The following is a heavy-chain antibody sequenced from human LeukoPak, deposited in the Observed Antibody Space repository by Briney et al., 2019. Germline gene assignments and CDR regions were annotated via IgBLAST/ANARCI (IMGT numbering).Heavy chain of an antibody. CDR3: ARLGTYDILTGYLGAFDI. D-gene: IGHD3-9*01. Sequence: GESLKISCKGSGHSFTSYWIGWVRQMPGKGLEWMGIIYPGDSDTRYSPSFQGQVTISADKSISTAYLQWSSLKASDTAMYYCARLGTYDILTGYLGAFDIWGQGTMVTVSS. V-gene: IGHV5-51*01. CDR2: IYPGDSDT. J-gene: IGHJ3*02. CDR1: GHSFTSYW.